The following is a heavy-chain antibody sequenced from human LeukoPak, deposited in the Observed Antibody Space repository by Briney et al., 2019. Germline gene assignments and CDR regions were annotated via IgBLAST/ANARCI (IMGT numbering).Heavy chain of an antibody. V-gene: IGHV4-61*01. CDR1: GGSVSSGSYY. CDR3: ARDRLTGGSGSYYNV. D-gene: IGHD3-10*01. J-gene: IGHJ4*02. Sequence: SETLSLTCTLSGGSVSSGSYYWSWSRQPPGKGLEWIGYIYYSRSTNYNPSRERRVTISVDTSKHQFSLKLMSVTAADTAVYYCARDRLTGGSGSYYNVWGQGTLVTVSS. CDR2: IYYSRST.